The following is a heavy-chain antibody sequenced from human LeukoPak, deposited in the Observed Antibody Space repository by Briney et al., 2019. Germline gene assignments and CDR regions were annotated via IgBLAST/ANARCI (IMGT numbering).Heavy chain of an antibody. CDR2: IFPGDSDT. V-gene: IGHV5-51*01. CDR1: GYSFTNYW. D-gene: IGHD5-18*01. J-gene: IGHJ4*02. Sequence: GESLKISCKGSGYSFTNYWIGWVRQMPGKGLEWMGIIFPGDSDTRYTPSFQGQVTISADKSISTAYLQWTSLKASDTAMYYCARIQSASYGHTYFDYWGQGTLVTVSS. CDR3: ARIQSASYGHTYFDY.